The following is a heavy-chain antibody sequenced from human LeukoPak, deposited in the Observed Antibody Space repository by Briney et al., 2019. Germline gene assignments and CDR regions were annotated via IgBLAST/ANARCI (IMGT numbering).Heavy chain of an antibody. CDR2: IRSKAYGGTT. Sequence: GGSLRLSCTASGFTFGDYAMSWVRQAPGKGLEWVGFIRSKAYGGTTEYAASVKGRFTISRDDSKSIAYLQMNSLKTEDTAVYYCASRIADYWGQGTLVTVSS. J-gene: IGHJ4*02. V-gene: IGHV3-49*04. CDR1: GFTFGDYA. CDR3: ASRIADY.